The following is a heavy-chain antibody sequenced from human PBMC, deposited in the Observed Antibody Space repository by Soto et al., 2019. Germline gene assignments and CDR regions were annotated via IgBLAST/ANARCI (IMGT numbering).Heavy chain of an antibody. D-gene: IGHD2-2*01. J-gene: IGHJ4*02. CDR1: GYTFTTYW. V-gene: IGHV5-10-1*01. Sequence: PGESLKISCKGTGYTFTTYWITWVRQMPGKDLDWMWRIDPSDSFTVYSPSFQGHVTISADKSISSAFLQWSSLKASDTAMFYCARQGYCSTTSCNWDFDYWGQGTLVTVSS. CDR2: IDPSDSFT. CDR3: ARQGYCSTTSCNWDFDY.